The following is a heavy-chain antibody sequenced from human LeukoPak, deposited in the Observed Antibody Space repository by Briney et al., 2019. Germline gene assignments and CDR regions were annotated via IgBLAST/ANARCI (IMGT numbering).Heavy chain of an antibody. V-gene: IGHV3-30*18. D-gene: IGHD3-10*01. J-gene: IGHJ4*02. CDR1: GFAFSSYG. CDR3: AKDGYGSGHFDY. Sequence: GRSLRLSCAASGFAFSSYGMHWVRQAPGKGLEWVAVISYDGSNKYYADSVKGRFTISRDNSKNTLYLQVNSLRAEDTAVYYCAKDGYGSGHFDYWGQGTLVTVSS. CDR2: ISYDGSNK.